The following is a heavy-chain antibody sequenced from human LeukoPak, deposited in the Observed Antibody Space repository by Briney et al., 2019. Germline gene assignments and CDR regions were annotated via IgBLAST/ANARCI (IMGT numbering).Heavy chain of an antibody. V-gene: IGHV4-4*07. CDR2: IYTSGST. J-gene: IGHJ4*02. D-gene: IGHD1-14*01. CDR3: ARDHPRTDPLDY. Sequence: SETLSLTCTVSGGCISSYYWSWIRQPAGKGLEWIGRIYTSGSTNYNPSLKSRVTMSVDTSKNQFSLKLSSVTAADTAVYYCARDHPRTDPLDYWGWGTLVTVSS. CDR1: GGCISSYY.